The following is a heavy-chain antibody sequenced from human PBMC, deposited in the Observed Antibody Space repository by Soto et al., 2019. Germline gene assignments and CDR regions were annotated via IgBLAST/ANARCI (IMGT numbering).Heavy chain of an antibody. CDR3: ARDALEYYDFWSGSDSYYYGMDV. CDR1: GGSISSYY. V-gene: IGHV4-59*01. D-gene: IGHD3-3*01. CDR2: IYYSGST. J-gene: IGHJ6*02. Sequence: SETLSLTCTVSGGSISSYYWSWIRQPPGKGLEWIGYIYYSGSTNYNPSLKSRVTISVDTSKNQFSLKLSSVTAADPAVYYCARDALEYYDFWSGSDSYYYGMDVWGQGTTVTVSS.